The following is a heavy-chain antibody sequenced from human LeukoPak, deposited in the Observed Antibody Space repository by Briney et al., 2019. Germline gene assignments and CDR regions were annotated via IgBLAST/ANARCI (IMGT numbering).Heavy chain of an antibody. CDR2: TSYDGGNE. Sequence: PGGSLRLSCVVSGFTFSRYDMHWVRQAPGMGLEWVAVTSYDGGNEIYADSVKGRFTISRDNAKNSLYLQMNSRRAEDTAVYYCARVDPGSYLMFYYVDFWGQGTLVTVSS. J-gene: IGHJ4*02. D-gene: IGHD3-10*01. CDR3: ARVDPGSYLMFYYVDF. V-gene: IGHV3-30*04. CDR1: GFTFSRYD.